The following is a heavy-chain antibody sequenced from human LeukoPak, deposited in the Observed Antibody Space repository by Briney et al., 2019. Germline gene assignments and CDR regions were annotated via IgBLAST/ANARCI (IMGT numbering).Heavy chain of an antibody. CDR3: ARNLPAADY. Sequence: GGSLRLSCTASGFTFSSQTMNWVRQAPGKGLEWVSYISSTSSVIYYADSVKGRFTISRDNAKSSLYLQMNGLRAEDTAVYYCARNLPAADYWGQGTLVTVSS. J-gene: IGHJ4*02. CDR2: ISSTSSVI. CDR1: GFTFSSQT. D-gene: IGHD2-2*01. V-gene: IGHV3-48*04.